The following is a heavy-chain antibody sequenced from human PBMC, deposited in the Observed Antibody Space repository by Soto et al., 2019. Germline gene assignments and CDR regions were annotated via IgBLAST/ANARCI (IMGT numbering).Heavy chain of an antibody. CDR2: ISGSGGST. CDR1: GFTFSSYA. V-gene: IGHV3-23*01. Sequence: GGSLRLSCAASGFTFSSYAMSWVRQAPGKGLEWVSAISGSGGSTYYADSVKGRFTISRDNSKNTLYLQMNSLRAEDTAVYYCAKEGPITIFGVVMNYYYYMDVWGKGTTVTVSS. D-gene: IGHD3-3*01. CDR3: AKEGPITIFGVVMNYYYYMDV. J-gene: IGHJ6*03.